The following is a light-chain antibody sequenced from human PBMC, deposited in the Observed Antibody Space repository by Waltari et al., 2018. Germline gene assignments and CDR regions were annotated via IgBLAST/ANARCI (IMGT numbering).Light chain of an antibody. J-gene: IGKJ2*01. CDR3: QHYYTPPYT. Sequence: DIVMTQSPDPLTVSLGERATIYCQSRQSLFNSPNNNNYLAWYQQKPGQPPKLLTYWASTRESGVPDRFSGGGSGTDFTLTITNVQAEDVALYYCQHYYTPPYTFGQGTRLEIK. V-gene: IGKV4-1*01. CDR2: WAS. CDR1: QSLFNSPNNNNY.